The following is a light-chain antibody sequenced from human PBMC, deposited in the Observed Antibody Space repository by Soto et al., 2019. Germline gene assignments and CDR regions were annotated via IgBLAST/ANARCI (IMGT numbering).Light chain of an antibody. CDR1: QSVSIN. CDR2: GAS. J-gene: IGKJ5*01. Sequence: PGERATLFCRASQSVSINLAWYQQNPGQAPRLLIYGASTRATGVPARFSGSGSGTEFTLSINSLQSEDFATYYCQQANSFPITFGQGTRLEIK. CDR3: QQANSFPIT. V-gene: IGKV3-15*01.